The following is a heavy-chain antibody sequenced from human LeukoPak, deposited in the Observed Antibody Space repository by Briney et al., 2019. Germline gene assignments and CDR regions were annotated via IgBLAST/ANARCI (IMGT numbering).Heavy chain of an antibody. Sequence: PGGSLRLSCAASGFTFSNYEMNWVRQAPGKGLEWISYISNSGSAKNYADSVKGRFTISRDNADNSLYLQLNSLRAEDTAVYYCARFSIGWYYFDYWGQGTPVTVSS. J-gene: IGHJ4*02. CDR2: ISNSGSAK. V-gene: IGHV3-48*03. D-gene: IGHD6-19*01. CDR1: GFTFSNYE. CDR3: ARFSIGWYYFDY.